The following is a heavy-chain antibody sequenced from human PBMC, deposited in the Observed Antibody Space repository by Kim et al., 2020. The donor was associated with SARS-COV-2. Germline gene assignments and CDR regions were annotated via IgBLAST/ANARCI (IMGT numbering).Heavy chain of an antibody. CDR2: IWYDGSNK. V-gene: IGHV3-33*01. J-gene: IGHJ3*02. CDR3: ARDFLPEGSSWTDAFDI. CDR1: GFTFSSYG. D-gene: IGHD6-13*01. Sequence: GGSLRLSCAASGFTFSSYGMHWVRQAPGKGLEWVAVIWYDGSNKYYADSVKGRFTISRDNSKNTLYLQMNSLRAEDTAVYYCARDFLPEGSSWTDAFDIWGQGTMVTVSS.